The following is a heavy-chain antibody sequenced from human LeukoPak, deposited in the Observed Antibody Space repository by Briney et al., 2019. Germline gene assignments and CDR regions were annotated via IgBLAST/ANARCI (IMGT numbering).Heavy chain of an antibody. J-gene: IGHJ4*02. Sequence: SETLSLTCTVSGGSISAYYWSWLRQPPGKGLEWIGYIHYSGTTNYYPSLKSRVTIALDTSKNQFSLKLNSVTAADTAVYYCARFGTSSSRFFDQWGQGTLVTVSS. V-gene: IGHV4-59*01. CDR2: IHYSGTT. CDR1: GGSISAYY. D-gene: IGHD6-6*01. CDR3: ARFGTSSSRFFDQ.